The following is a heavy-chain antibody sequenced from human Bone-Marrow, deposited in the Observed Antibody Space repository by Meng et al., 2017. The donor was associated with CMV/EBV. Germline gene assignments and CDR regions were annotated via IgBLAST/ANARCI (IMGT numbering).Heavy chain of an antibody. CDR2: IWYDGSNK. CDR1: GLTFSHYS. D-gene: IGHD6-19*01. V-gene: IGHV3-33*06. CDR3: AKGDSSGWGAPDY. Sequence: GGSLRLSCAAYGLTFSHYSMNWVRQAPGKGLEWVAVIWYDGSNKYYADSVKGRFTISRDNSKNTLYLQMNSLRAEDTAVYYCAKGDSSGWGAPDYWGQGTLVTVSS. J-gene: IGHJ4*02.